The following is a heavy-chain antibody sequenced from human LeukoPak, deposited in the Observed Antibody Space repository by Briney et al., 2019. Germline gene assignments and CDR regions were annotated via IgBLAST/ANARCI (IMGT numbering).Heavy chain of an antibody. Sequence: SETLSLTCTVSGGSISSYYWSWIRQPPGKGLEWIGYIYYSGSTKYNPSLRSRVTISVDTSKNQFSLKLSSVTAADTAVYYCVKPSLGFSGYSDWGQGTLVTVSS. CDR2: IYYSGST. CDR1: GGSISSYY. J-gene: IGHJ4*02. V-gene: IGHV4-59*01. CDR3: VKPSLGFSGYSD. D-gene: IGHD3-22*01.